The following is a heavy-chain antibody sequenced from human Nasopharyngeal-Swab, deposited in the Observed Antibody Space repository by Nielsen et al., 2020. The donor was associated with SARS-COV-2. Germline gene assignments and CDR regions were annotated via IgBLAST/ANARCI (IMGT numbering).Heavy chain of an antibody. V-gene: IGHV3-13*01. CDR3: ARAGVACPGEHCYSYYYYGMDI. D-gene: IGHD3-16*01. CDR2: IGTAADT. Sequence: GESLKISCAASGFTFSSYDMHWVRQATGKGLEWVSAIGTAADTYYSDSVKGRFTMSRENAKNSVYLEMNTLGAGDTAVYYCARAGVACPGEHCYSYYYYGMDIWGQGTTVTVSS. J-gene: IGHJ6*02. CDR1: GFTFSSYD.